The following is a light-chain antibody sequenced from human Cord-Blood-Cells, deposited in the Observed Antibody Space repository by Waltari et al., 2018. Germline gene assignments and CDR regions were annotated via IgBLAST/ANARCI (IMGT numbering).Light chain of an antibody. Sequence: QSALTQPAPASGSPGQSITISCTGTSSDIGSYNLVSCYPQHPGKAPKLMIYEGSKRPSGVSNRFSGSKSGNTAPLTISGLQAEDEADYYCCSYAGSSTVFGGGTKLTVL. V-gene: IGLV2-23*01. J-gene: IGLJ3*02. CDR3: CSYAGSSTV. CDR1: SSDIGSYNL. CDR2: EGS.